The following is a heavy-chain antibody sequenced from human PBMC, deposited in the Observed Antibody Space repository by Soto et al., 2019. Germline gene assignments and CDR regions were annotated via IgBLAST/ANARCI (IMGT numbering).Heavy chain of an antibody. D-gene: IGHD2-15*01. CDR1: GGSISSYY. CDR2: IYYSGST. J-gene: IGHJ4*02. V-gene: IGHV4-59*01. Sequence: SETLSLTCTFSGGSISSYYWSWIRQPPGKGLEWIGYIYYSGSTNYNPSLKSRVTISVDTSKNQFSLKLSSVTAADTAVYYCARAYCSGGSCYSDYWGQGTLVTVSS. CDR3: ARAYCSGGSCYSDY.